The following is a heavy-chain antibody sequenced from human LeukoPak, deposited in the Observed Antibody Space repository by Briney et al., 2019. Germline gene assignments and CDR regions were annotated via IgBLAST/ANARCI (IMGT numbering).Heavy chain of an antibody. J-gene: IGHJ4*02. Sequence: GGSLRLSCAASGFTFSSYAMHWVRQAPGKGLEGVAVISYDGSNKYYADSVKGRFTISRDNSKNTLYVQMNSLRAEDTAVYYSGSGTFGVIGFWGQGTLVTVSS. D-gene: IGHD3-10*01. CDR3: GSGTFGVIGF. V-gene: IGHV3-30*04. CDR2: ISYDGSNK. CDR1: GFTFSSYA.